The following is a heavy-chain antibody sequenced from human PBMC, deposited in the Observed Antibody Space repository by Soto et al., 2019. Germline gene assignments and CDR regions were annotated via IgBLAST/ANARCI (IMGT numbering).Heavy chain of an antibody. Sequence: PGGSLRRSCEASGFAFKMYYMHWIRQVPGKGPEWVSRISDDGKITTYADAVKDRFTISRDNAKDTLYLQFDNLIGDDTGLCYCMIGPRASSSGTGAYWGRGTQVTAPQ. J-gene: IGHJ4*02. D-gene: IGHD3-22*01. CDR1: GFAFKMYY. V-gene: IGHV3-74*01. CDR2: ISDDGKIT. CDR3: MIGPRASSSGTGAY.